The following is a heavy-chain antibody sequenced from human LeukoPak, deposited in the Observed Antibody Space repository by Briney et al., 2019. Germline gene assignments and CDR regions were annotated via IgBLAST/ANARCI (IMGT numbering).Heavy chain of an antibody. Sequence: SEPLSLTCTVSGGSISSYYWSWIRQPAGKGLEWIGRIYTSGSTNYNPSLKSRVTISVDTSKNQFSLKLSSVTAADTAVYYCARVDTAMVVDAFDIWGQGTMVTVSS. J-gene: IGHJ3*02. CDR2: IYTSGST. CDR1: GGSISSYY. V-gene: IGHV4-4*07. D-gene: IGHD5-18*01. CDR3: ARVDTAMVVDAFDI.